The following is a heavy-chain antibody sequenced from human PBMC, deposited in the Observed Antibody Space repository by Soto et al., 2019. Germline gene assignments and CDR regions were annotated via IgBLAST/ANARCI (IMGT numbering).Heavy chain of an antibody. V-gene: IGHV4-30-4*01. Sequence: QVQLQESGPGLVKPSQTRSVTCTVSGGSISSGDYYWSWIRQPPGKGLEWIGYIYYSGSTYYNPSLKSRVTISVDTSKNQFSLKLSSVTAADTAVYYCARVVYYYGSGSYSNAFDIWGQGTMVTVSS. D-gene: IGHD3-10*01. CDR2: IYYSGST. CDR1: GGSISSGDYY. CDR3: ARVVYYYGSGSYSNAFDI. J-gene: IGHJ3*02.